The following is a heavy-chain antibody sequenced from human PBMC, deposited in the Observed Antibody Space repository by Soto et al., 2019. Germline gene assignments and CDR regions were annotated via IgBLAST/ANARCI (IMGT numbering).Heavy chain of an antibody. CDR2: ITSESSYI. CDR1: GFSFSSYG. V-gene: IGHV3-21*01. D-gene: IGHD5-12*01. J-gene: IGHJ4*02. Sequence: PGGSLRLSCAASGFSFSSYGMIWVRQAPGKGLEWVSPITSESSYIYYVDSVRGRFTITRDNAKNSQPLQMTSLRAEDTAVEYCARVDGYTYPNDYWGQGTLVTVSS. CDR3: ARVDGYTYPNDY.